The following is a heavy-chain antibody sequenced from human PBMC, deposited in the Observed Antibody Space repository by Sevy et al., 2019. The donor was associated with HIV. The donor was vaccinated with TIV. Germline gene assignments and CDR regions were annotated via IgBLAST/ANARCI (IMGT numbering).Heavy chain of an antibody. CDR3: ARDGVMGSY. J-gene: IGHJ4*02. CDR2: IKQDGSEK. V-gene: IGHV3-7*01. Sequence: GGSLRLSCAASGFTFSSYWMSWVRQAPGKGLEWVANIKQDGSEKNYVDSVKGRFTISIDNAKNSLYLQMNSLRADDTAVYYCARDGVMGSYWGQGTLVTVSS. CDR1: GFTFSSYW. D-gene: IGHD3-16*01.